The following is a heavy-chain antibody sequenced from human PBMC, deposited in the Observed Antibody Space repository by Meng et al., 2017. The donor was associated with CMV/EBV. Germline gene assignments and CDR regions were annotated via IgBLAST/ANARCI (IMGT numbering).Heavy chain of an antibody. V-gene: IGHV4-4*07. Sequence: VYLHGSGPGLVKPSGTLSLPRTAPGGSISSYYWSWIRQPAGKGLEWIGRIYTSGSTNYNPSLKSRVTMSVDTSKNQFSLKLSSVTAADTAVYYCARDSSGWYPHFDYRGQGTLVTVSS. D-gene: IGHD6-19*01. J-gene: IGHJ4*02. CDR1: GGSISSYY. CDR2: IYTSGST. CDR3: ARDSSGWYPHFDY.